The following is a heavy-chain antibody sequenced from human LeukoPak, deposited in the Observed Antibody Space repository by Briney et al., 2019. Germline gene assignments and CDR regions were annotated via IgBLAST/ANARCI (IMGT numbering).Heavy chain of an antibody. J-gene: IGHJ6*02. V-gene: IGHV3-53*04. CDR2: IYSGGST. CDR1: GFTVSSNY. CDR3: ARDCSGGSCYPLSYYGMDV. Sequence: PGGSLRLSCAASGFTVSSNYMSWVRQAPGKGLEWVSVIYSGGSTYYADSVKGRFTISRHNSKNTLYLQMNSLRAEDTAVYYCARDCSGGSCYPLSYYGMDVWGQGTTVTVSS. D-gene: IGHD2-15*01.